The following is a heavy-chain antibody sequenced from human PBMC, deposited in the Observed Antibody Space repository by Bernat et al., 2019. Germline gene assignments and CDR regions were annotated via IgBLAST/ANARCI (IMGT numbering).Heavy chain of an antibody. CDR3: ARARGPQGFLEWLFFGDAFDI. D-gene: IGHD3-3*01. V-gene: IGHV4-34*01. CDR2: INHSGST. CDR1: GGSFSGYY. J-gene: IGHJ3*02. Sequence: QVQLQQWGAGLLKPSETLSLTCAVYGGSFSGYYWSWIRQPPGKGLEWIGEINHSGSTNYNPSLKSRVTISVDTSKNQFSLKLSSVTAADTAVYYCARARGPQGFLEWLFFGDAFDIWGQGTMVTVSS.